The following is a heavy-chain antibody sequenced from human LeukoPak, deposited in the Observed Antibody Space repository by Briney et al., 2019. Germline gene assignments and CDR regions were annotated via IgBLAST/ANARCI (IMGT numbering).Heavy chain of an antibody. CDR3: ARVTEAPYYFDY. J-gene: IGHJ4*02. Sequence: PGGSLRLSCAASGFTVSNKYMSWVRQAPGRGLEWVSSISSSSSYIYYADSVKGRFTISRDNAKNSLYLQTNSLRAEDTAVYYCARVTEAPYYFDYWGQGTLVTVSS. V-gene: IGHV3-21*01. CDR1: GFTVSNKY. CDR2: ISSSSSYI.